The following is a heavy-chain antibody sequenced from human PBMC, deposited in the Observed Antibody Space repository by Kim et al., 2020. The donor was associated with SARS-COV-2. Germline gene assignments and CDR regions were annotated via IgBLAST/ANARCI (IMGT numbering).Heavy chain of an antibody. Sequence: GGSLRLSCAASGFTFRSYAMTWVRQAPGKGLEWVSAISSDGSSTYYSDSVKGRFTISRDNSKNTLYLQMSSLRAEDTAVYYCANRVTYSDSWYYFHYWGQGTLVTVSS. V-gene: IGHV3-23*01. D-gene: IGHD6-13*01. CDR3: ANRVTYSDSWYYFHY. CDR1: GFTFRSYA. CDR2: ISSDGSST. J-gene: IGHJ4*02.